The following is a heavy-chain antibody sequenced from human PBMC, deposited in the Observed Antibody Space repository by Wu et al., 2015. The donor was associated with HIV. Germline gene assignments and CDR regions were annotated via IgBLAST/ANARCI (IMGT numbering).Heavy chain of an antibody. J-gene: IGHJ4*02. V-gene: IGHV1-18*01. CDR2: ISAYNGNT. D-gene: IGHD6-13*01. Sequence: QVQLVQSGAEVKKPGASVKVSCKASGYTFTSYGISWVRQAPGQGLEWMGWISAYNGNTNYAQKLQGRVTMTTDTSTSTAYMELSSLRSEDTAVYYCARVTAAAWVRGVXRTWAEGTLVTVSS. CDR3: ARVTAAAWVRGVXRT. CDR1: GYTFTSYG.